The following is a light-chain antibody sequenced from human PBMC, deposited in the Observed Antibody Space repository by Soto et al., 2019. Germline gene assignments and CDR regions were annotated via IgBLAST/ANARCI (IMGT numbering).Light chain of an antibody. CDR3: QQYGSSCT. Sequence: EIVLTQSPGTLSLSPGEIATLSFRASQSVSNNYLAWYQQKPGQAPRLLIYGASNRATGIPDRFSGSGPGTDFTLTISRLEPEDFAVYYCQQYGSSCTFGQGTKVDIK. CDR1: QSVSNNY. V-gene: IGKV3-20*01. J-gene: IGKJ1*01. CDR2: GAS.